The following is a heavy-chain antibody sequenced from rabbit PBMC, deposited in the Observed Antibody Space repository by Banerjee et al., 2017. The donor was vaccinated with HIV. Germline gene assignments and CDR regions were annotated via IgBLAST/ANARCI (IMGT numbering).Heavy chain of an antibody. V-gene: IGHV1S47*01. Sequence: QEQLVESGGGLVQPGGSLKLSCKASGFDFSSYGVSWVRQAPGKGLEWIGYIYPDYGSTDYATWVNGRFTISLDNAQNTVFLQMTSLTAADTATYFCARYGGNSYGMDLWGPGTLVTVS. CDR3: ARYGGNSYGMDL. CDR2: IYPDYGST. J-gene: IGHJ6*01. CDR1: GFDFSSYG. D-gene: IGHD8-1*01.